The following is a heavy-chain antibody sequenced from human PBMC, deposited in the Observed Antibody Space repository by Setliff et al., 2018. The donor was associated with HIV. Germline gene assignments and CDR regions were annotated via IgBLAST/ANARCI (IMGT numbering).Heavy chain of an antibody. J-gene: IGHJ3*02. Sequence: GPSVKVSCKASGYSFSGYYIHWVRQAPGQGLEWMGGLIPIVDITKSTQKFRDRVTFTADESTKTAQMEPSGLTFEDTAVYYCAKGPNFEDAFDIWGQGTVVTVSS. CDR1: GYSFSGYY. D-gene: IGHD2-8*01. CDR3: AKGPNFEDAFDI. V-gene: IGHV1-69*10. CDR2: LIPIVDIT.